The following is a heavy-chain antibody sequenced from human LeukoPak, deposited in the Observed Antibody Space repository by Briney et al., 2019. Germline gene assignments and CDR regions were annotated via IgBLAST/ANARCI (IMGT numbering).Heavy chain of an antibody. D-gene: IGHD3-22*01. J-gene: IGHJ4*02. CDR2: ISAYNSNT. V-gene: IGHV1-18*01. CDR3: ARDPYYYDSSGYYYYFDY. CDR1: GYTFTSYG. Sequence: ASVKVSCKASGYTFTSYGISWVRQAPGQGLEWMGWISAYNSNTNYAQKLQGRVTMTTDTSTSTAYMELRSLRSDDTAVYYCARDPYYYDSSGYYYYFDYWGQGTLVTVSS.